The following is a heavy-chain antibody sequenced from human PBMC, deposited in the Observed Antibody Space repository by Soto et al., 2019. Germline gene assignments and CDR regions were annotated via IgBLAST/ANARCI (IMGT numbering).Heavy chain of an antibody. CDR2: ISYDVINK. D-gene: IGHD4-17*01. Sequence: WGSLRLSCAASGFTFSSYAMHCVRQAPCKGLEWVAVISYDVINKYYADSVKGRFTISRDNSKNTLYLQMNSLRAEDTAVYYCARDYNDIEPYGDSGYYYYYYGMDVWGQGTTVTVSS. CDR3: ARDYNDIEPYGDSGYYYYYYGMDV. V-gene: IGHV3-30-3*01. CDR1: GFTFSSYA. J-gene: IGHJ6*02.